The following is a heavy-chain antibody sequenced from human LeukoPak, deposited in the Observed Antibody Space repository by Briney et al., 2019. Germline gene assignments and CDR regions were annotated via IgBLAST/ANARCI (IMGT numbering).Heavy chain of an antibody. CDR1: GGTFSSYA. Sequence: SVKVSCKASGGTFSSYAISWVRQAPGQGLEWMGRIIPILGIAKYAQKFQGRVTITADKSKSTAYMELSSLRSEDTAVYYCARTGHPLSSVLRYFDVPTYNWFDPWGQGTLVTVSS. CDR2: IIPILGIA. D-gene: IGHD3-9*01. CDR3: ARTGHPLSSVLRYFDVPTYNWFDP. V-gene: IGHV1-69*04. J-gene: IGHJ5*02.